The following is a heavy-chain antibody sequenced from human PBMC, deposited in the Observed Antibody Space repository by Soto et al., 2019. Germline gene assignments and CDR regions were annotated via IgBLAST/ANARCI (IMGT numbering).Heavy chain of an antibody. CDR1: GYTFTSYY. CDR2: INPSGGST. V-gene: IGHV1-46*01. CDR3: ARDRQQQLDRKRGFDY. J-gene: IGHJ4*02. Sequence: ASVKVSCKASGYTFTSYYMHWVRQAPGQGLEWMGIINPSGGSTSYAQKFQGRVTMTRDTSTSTVYMELSSLRSEDTAVYYCARDRQQQLDRKRGFDYWGQGTLVTVSS. D-gene: IGHD6-13*01.